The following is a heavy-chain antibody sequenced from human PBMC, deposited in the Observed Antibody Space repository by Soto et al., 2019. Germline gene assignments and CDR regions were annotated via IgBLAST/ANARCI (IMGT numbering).Heavy chain of an antibody. CDR1: GGSFSGYY. V-gene: IGHV4-34*01. Sequence: SETLSLTCAVYGGSFSGYYWIWIRQPPGKGLEWIGEINHSGSTNYNPSLKSRITINPDTSNNQFSLHLNSVTPEDTAVYYCARGTSWSFDYWGQGTLVTVSS. J-gene: IGHJ4*02. D-gene: IGHD2-2*01. CDR3: ARGTSWSFDY. CDR2: INHSGST.